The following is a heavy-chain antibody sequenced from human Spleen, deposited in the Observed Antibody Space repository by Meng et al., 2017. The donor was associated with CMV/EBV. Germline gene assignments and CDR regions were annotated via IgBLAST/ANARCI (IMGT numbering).Heavy chain of an antibody. V-gene: IGHV3-21*01. J-gene: IGHJ4*02. D-gene: IGHD2-2*01. CDR1: GFTFTSYS. CDR2: ISTSGTYI. Sequence: GESLKISCAASGFTFTSYSMNWVRQAPGKGLEWVSSISTSGTYIYYADSLKGRFTISRDNAKNSLSLQMNSLRAEDTAVYYCARDFTSTRGGKGYCSSTSCYPDYWGQGTLVTVSS. CDR3: ARDFTSTRGGKGYCSSTSCYPDY.